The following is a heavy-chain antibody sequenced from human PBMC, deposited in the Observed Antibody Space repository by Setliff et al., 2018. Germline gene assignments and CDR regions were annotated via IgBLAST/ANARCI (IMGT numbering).Heavy chain of an antibody. J-gene: IGHJ4*02. Sequence: SETLSLTCAVSGGSVTSHYWSWIRQPPGKGLEWIGFIFYSGDTNSNPSLKSRVTMSVDTSKNQFSLKLNTVTAADTATYYCARDRSYYASGSFTKWFDYWGQGVLVTVCS. CDR1: GGSVTSHY. V-gene: IGHV4-59*02. D-gene: IGHD3-10*01. CDR3: ARDRSYYASGSFTKWFDY. CDR2: IFYSGDT.